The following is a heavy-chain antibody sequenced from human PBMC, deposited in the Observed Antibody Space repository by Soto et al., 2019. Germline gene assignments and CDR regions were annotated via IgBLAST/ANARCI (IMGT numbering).Heavy chain of an antibody. CDR2: IDWDDDK. D-gene: IGHD3-22*01. CDR1: GFSLSTSGMC. J-gene: IGHJ2*01. Sequence: SGPTLVNPTQTLTLACTVSGFSLSTSGMCVSWIRQPPGKALEWLALIDWDDDKYYSTSLKTRLTISKDTSKNQVVLTMTNMDPVDTATYYCARMTDYYDSSGYYYGGYFDLWGRGTLVTVS. V-gene: IGHV2-70*01. CDR3: ARMTDYYDSSGYYYGGYFDL.